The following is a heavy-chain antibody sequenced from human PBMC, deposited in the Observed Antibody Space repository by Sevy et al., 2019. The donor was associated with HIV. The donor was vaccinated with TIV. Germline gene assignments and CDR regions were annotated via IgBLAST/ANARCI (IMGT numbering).Heavy chain of an antibody. CDR2: IKQDGSGK. J-gene: IGHJ4*02. D-gene: IGHD3-10*01. V-gene: IGHV3-7*04. CDR1: GFTFSNYW. Sequence: GGSLRLSCAASGFTFSNYWMHWVRQAPGKGLEWVANIKQDGSGKYYVASVKGRFTISRDNAKNSLYLQMNSLIPEDTAVYYCARGNRGSFDYWGQGTLVTVSS. CDR3: ARGNRGSFDY.